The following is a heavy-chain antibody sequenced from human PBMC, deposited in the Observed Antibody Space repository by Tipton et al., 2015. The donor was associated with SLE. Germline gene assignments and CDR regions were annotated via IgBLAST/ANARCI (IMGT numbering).Heavy chain of an antibody. CDR3: TTLIPPGGSSTSCCLTG. V-gene: IGHV3-15*01. J-gene: IGHJ4*02. D-gene: IGHD2-2*01. CDR2: IKRKTDGGTT. Sequence: GSLRLSCAASGFTFSNAWMSWVRQTPGKGLEWVGRIKRKTDGGTTDYAAPVKGRFTISRDDSKNTLYLQMNSLKTEDTAVYYCTTLIPPGGSSTSCCLTGWGQGTLVTVSS. CDR1: GFTFSNAW.